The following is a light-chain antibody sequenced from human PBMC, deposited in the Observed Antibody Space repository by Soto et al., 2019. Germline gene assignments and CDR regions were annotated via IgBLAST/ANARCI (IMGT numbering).Light chain of an antibody. CDR2: MGS. CDR3: MQALQAPLT. J-gene: IGKJ4*01. V-gene: IGKV2-28*01. Sequence: DTVMTQSPLSLTVTPGEPASISCRSSQSLLHSNGYNYLDWFLQKPGQSPQLLIYMGSNRASGVPDRFSGSGSGTDFTLKISRVEAEDVGIYYCMQALQAPLTFGGGTKVEI. CDR1: QSLLHSNGYNY.